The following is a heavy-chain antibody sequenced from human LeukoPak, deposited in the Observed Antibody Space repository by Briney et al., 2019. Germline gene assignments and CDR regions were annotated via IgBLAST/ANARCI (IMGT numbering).Heavy chain of an antibody. Sequence: SETLSLTCTVSAGSISTYHWSWIRQPAGKGLEWIGRIYTSGSTNYNPSLKSRVTMSVDTSKNQFSLKLSSVTAADTAVYFCARDYEDAFDIWGQGTMVTVSS. J-gene: IGHJ3*02. CDR1: AGSISTYH. D-gene: IGHD3-16*01. CDR2: IYTSGST. V-gene: IGHV4-4*07. CDR3: ARDYEDAFDI.